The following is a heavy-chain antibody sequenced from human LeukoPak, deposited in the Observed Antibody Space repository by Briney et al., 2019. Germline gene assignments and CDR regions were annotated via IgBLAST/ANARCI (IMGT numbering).Heavy chain of an antibody. CDR1: GFTFSSYA. CDR3: AKDLAVAVAGMFDY. CDR2: ISGSGGST. Sequence: PGGSLRLSCAASGFTFSSYAMSWVRQAPGKGLEWVSAISGSGGSTYYADSVKGRFTISRDNSKNTLYLQMKTLRAEDTAVYYCAKDLAVAVAGMFDYWGQGTLVTVSS. D-gene: IGHD6-19*01. J-gene: IGHJ4*02. V-gene: IGHV3-23*01.